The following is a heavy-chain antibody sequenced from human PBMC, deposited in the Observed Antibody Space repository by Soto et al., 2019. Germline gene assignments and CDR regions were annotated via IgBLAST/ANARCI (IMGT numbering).Heavy chain of an antibody. J-gene: IGHJ6*02. CDR2: IYSGGST. D-gene: IGHD2-2*01. Sequence: GLSCAASGFPVSSNYMSWFRQAPGKGLEWVSVIYSGGSTYYADSVKDRFTISRDNSKNTLYLQMNSLRAEDTAVYYCARTRSYHGPPYYHYGMDVWGQGTTVTVSS. CDR1: GFPVSSNY. CDR3: ARTRSYHGPPYYHYGMDV. V-gene: IGHV3-53*01.